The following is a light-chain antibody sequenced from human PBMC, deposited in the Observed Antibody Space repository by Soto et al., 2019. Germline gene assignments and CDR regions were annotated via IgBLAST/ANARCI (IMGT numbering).Light chain of an antibody. CDR3: SSYTSSSTSYV. J-gene: IGLJ1*01. CDR2: EVS. CDR1: SSDVGGYNY. Sequence: QPVLTQPASVSGSLGQSITISCTGTSSDVGGYNYVSWYQQHPGKAPKLIIYEVSNRPSGVSNRFSGSKSGNTASLTISGLQADDEADYYCSSYTSSSTSYVFATGTKLTVL. V-gene: IGLV2-14*01.